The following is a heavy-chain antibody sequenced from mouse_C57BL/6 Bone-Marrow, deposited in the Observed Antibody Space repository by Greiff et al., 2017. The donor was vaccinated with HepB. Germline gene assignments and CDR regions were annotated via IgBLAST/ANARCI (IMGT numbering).Heavy chain of an antibody. CDR3: VYYGSSDRYFDV. J-gene: IGHJ1*03. CDR1: GYTFTDYE. D-gene: IGHD1-1*01. CDR2: IDPETGGT. V-gene: IGHV1-15*01. Sequence: VQLQQSGAELVRPGASVTLSCKASGYTFTDYEMHWVKQTPVHGLEWIGAIDPETGGTAYNQKFKGKAILTADKSSSTAYMELRSLTSEDSAVYYCVYYGSSDRYFDVWGTGTTVTVSS.